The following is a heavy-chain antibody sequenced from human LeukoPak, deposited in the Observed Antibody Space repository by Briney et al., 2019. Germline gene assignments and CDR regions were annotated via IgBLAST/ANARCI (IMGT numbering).Heavy chain of an antibody. CDR3: ARSYDSSGYYFEGDWFDP. CDR2: INPNSGGT. J-gene: IGHJ5*02. V-gene: IGHV1-2*02. D-gene: IGHD3-22*01. CDR1: GNTFTGYY. Sequence: GASVNVSCKASGNTFTGYYMHWVRQAPGQGLEWMGWINPNSGGTNYAQKFQGRVTMTRDTSISTAYMELSRLRSDDTAVYYCARSYDSSGYYFEGDWFDPWGQGTLVTVSS.